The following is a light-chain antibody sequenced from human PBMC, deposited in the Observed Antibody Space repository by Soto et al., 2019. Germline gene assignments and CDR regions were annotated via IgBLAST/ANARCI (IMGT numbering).Light chain of an antibody. CDR2: EVT. CDR3: SSYTSTSTLV. V-gene: IGLV2-14*01. J-gene: IGLJ1*01. CDR1: NSDVGGYDY. Sequence: QSALTQPASVSGSPGQSITISCTGTNSDVGGYDYVSWYQHHPGKAPKLMLYEVTNRPSGVSNRFSGSKSGNTASLTISGLQAEDEADYYCSSYTSTSTLVFGTGTKLTVL.